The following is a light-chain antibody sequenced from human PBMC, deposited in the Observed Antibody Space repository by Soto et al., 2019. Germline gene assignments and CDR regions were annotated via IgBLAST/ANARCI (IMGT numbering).Light chain of an antibody. CDR1: SGSIASNY. V-gene: IGLV6-57*03. Sequence: NFMLTQPHSVSESPGKTVTISCTRSSGSIASNYVQWYQQRPGSAPTTVIYEDNQRPSGVPARFSGSIDSSSNSASLTIPGLKTEDDADYYCQSYDSSNPIRVVFGGGTQLTVL. J-gene: IGLJ2*01. CDR3: QSYDSSNPIRVV. CDR2: EDN.